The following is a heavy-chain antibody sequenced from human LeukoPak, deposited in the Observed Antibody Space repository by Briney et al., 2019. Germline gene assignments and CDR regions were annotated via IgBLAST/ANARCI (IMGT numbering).Heavy chain of an antibody. CDR3: ARERYSGGTFDI. CDR1: GFTVSGYY. D-gene: IGHD1-26*01. V-gene: IGHV3-66*01. CDR2: IYIGGNT. J-gene: IGHJ3*02. Sequence: GGSLRLSCAASGFTVSGYYMTWVRQAPGKGLEWVSVIYIGGNTHYADSVKGRFTISRDKPKNTLYLQMNSLRAEDTAVYYCARERYSGGTFDIWGQGTMVTVSS.